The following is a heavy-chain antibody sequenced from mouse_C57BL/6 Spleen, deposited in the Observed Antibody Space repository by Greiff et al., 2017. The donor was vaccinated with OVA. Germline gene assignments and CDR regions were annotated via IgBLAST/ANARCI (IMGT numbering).Heavy chain of an antibody. CDR2: IHPSDSDT. J-gene: IGHJ3*01. D-gene: IGHD2-10*01. V-gene: IGHV1-74*01. CDR3: AIGALHMADSGVSY. CDR1: GYTFTSYW. Sequence: QVQLQQSGAELVKPGASVKVSCKASGYTFTSYWMHWVKQRPGQGLEWIGRIHPSDSDTNYNQKFKGKATLTVDKSSSTAYIQLSSLTSEDSAVYYCAIGALHMADSGVSYWGQGTLVTVSA.